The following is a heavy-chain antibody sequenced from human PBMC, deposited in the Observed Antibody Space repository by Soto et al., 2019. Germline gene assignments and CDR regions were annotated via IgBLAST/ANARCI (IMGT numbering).Heavy chain of an antibody. J-gene: IGHJ6*02. D-gene: IGHD2-2*01. Sequence: GESLKISCKGSGYSFTSYWIGWVRQMPGKGLEWMGIIYPGDSDTRYSPSFQGQVTISADKSISTAYLQWSSLKASDTAMYYCARSEQYCSSTSCALLYYYYGMDVWGLGTTVTVSS. V-gene: IGHV5-51*01. CDR1: GYSFTSYW. CDR2: IYPGDSDT. CDR3: ARSEQYCSSTSCALLYYYYGMDV.